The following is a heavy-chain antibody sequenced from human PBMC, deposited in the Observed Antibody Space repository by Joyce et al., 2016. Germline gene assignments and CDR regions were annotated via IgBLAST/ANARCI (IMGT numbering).Heavy chain of an antibody. CDR1: GSTFINYG. CDR2: ISTNNGNT. CDR3: ARDRAGTIDY. D-gene: IGHD1-1*01. Sequence: QVQLVQSGAEVKKPGASVKVSCKASGSTFINYGINWVRQAPGQGLEWMGWISTNNGNTNNAQKHKVRVTMTTDTSTTTAYKELRSLGSDDTAMNYCARDRAGTIDYWGQRTLVTVSS. V-gene: IGHV1-18*01. J-gene: IGHJ4*02.